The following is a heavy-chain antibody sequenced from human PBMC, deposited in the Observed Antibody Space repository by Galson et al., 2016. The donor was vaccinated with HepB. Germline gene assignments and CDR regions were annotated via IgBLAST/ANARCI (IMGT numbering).Heavy chain of an antibody. CDR2: IFPGDSDT. Sequence: QSGAEVKKPGESLTISCQGSGYGFTNYWIGWVRQMPGKGLEWVGIIFPGDSDTRYSLSFQDQVTISADRSTDTAYLQWSSLKASDTAIYYCARGTTYRTNWHSKAQKRPKWFDPWGQGTLVTVSS. V-gene: IGHV5-51*01. CDR1: GYGFTNYW. D-gene: IGHD1-14*01. CDR3: ARGTTYRTNWHSKAQKRPKWFDP. J-gene: IGHJ5*02.